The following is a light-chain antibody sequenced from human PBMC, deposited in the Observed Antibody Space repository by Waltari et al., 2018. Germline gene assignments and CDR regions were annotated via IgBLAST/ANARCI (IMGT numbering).Light chain of an antibody. CDR1: QSVLYSSNNKNY. CDR2: WAA. J-gene: IGKJ1*01. V-gene: IGKV4-1*01. CDR3: QQYYSTPWT. Sequence: DIVMTQSPDSLAVSLGERGTINIISSQSVLYSSNNKNYLAWYQQKPGQPPKLLIYWAATRESGVPDRFSGSGSGTDFTLTISSLQAEDVAVYYCQQYYSTPWTFGQGTKVEIK.